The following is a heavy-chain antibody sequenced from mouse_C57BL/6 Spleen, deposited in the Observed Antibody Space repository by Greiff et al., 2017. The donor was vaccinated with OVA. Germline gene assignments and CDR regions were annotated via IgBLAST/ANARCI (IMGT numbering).Heavy chain of an antibody. D-gene: IGHD2-2*01. J-gene: IGHJ2*01. CDR3: ARSRVTTRYFDY. CDR1: GYTFTDYN. Sequence: VQLQQSGPELVKPGASVKIPCKASGYTFTDYNMDWVKQSHGKSLEWIGDINPNNGGTIYNQKFKGKATLTVDKSSSTAYMELRSLTSEDTAVYYCARSRVTTRYFDYWGQGTTLTVSS. V-gene: IGHV1-18*01. CDR2: INPNNGGT.